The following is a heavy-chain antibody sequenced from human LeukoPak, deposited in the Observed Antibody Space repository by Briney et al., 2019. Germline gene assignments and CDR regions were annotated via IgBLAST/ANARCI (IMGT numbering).Heavy chain of an antibody. V-gene: IGHV4-59*01. Sequence: SKTLSLTCTVSGGSMSSYYWSWIRQFPGKGLGFIGYIYNTGSTNYNPSLKSRVTISVDTSKNQFSLKLSSVTAADTAVYYCASPQNDYWGQGTLVTVSS. J-gene: IGHJ4*02. CDR3: ASPQNDY. CDR1: GGSMSSYY. CDR2: IYNTGST.